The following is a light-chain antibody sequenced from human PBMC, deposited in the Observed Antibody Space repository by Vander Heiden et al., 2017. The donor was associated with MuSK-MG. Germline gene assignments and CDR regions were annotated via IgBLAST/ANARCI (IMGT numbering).Light chain of an antibody. Sequence: EIVLTPSPGTLSLSPGERATLSCRASQSVGSSYLAWYQQKPGQAPRLLMYSASSRAAGIPDRFSGSGSGTDFTLIISRLEPEDFAVYYCQQCSNSPRTFGQGTKVEIK. CDR3: QQCSNSPRT. V-gene: IGKV3-20*01. CDR2: SAS. J-gene: IGKJ1*01. CDR1: QSVGSSY.